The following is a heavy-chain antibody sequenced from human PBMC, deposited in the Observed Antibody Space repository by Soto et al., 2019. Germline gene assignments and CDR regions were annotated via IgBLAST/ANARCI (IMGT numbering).Heavy chain of an antibody. J-gene: IGHJ4*02. CDR3: ARGRYNLPLY. Sequence: PSETLSLTCSVSGGSISSCDYYWNWIRQNPGKGLEWIGYIYYSGTTYYNPSLKSRATMSLDTSKNQFSLNLTSVTAADTAVYYCARGRYNLPLYWGQGTLVTVSS. D-gene: IGHD1-1*01. V-gene: IGHV4-30-4*01. CDR1: GGSISSCDYY. CDR2: IYYSGTT.